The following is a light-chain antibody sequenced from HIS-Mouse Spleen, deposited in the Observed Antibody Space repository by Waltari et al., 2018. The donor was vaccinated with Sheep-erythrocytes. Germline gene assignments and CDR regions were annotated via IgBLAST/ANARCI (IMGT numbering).Light chain of an antibody. V-gene: IGLV3-10*01. J-gene: IGLJ2*01. CDR3: YSTDSSGNGV. CDR1: ALPKKY. Sequence: SYELTQPPSVSVSPGQTARITCSGDALPKKYAYWYQPKSGQAPVLVIYEDSKRPSGIPGRFSGSSSGTMATLTISGAQVEDEADYYCYSTDSSGNGVFGGGTKLTVL. CDR2: EDS.